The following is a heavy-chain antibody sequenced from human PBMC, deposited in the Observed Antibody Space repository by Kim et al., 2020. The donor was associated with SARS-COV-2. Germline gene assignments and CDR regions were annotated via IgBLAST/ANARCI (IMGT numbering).Heavy chain of an antibody. CDR2: I. V-gene: IGHV3-48*02. Sequence: IYSADSVKGRFTVSRDNARNSLFLQMNSLKDEDTAVYYCVRDDMVDLFFDYWGQGTLVSVSS. CDR3: VRDDMVDLFFDY. D-gene: IGHD2-15*01. J-gene: IGHJ4*02.